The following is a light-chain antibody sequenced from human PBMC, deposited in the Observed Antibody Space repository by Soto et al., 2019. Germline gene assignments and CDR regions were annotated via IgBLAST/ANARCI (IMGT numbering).Light chain of an antibody. Sequence: QSVLTQPRSVSGSPGQSVTISCTGTSSDVGGYNYVSWYQQHPGKAPKLMIYDVSKRPSGVPDRFSGSKSGNTASLTISGLQAEDEADYYCFSYAGSYTHVFGTGTKVTVL. V-gene: IGLV2-11*01. J-gene: IGLJ1*01. CDR2: DVS. CDR3: FSYAGSYTHV. CDR1: SSDVGGYNY.